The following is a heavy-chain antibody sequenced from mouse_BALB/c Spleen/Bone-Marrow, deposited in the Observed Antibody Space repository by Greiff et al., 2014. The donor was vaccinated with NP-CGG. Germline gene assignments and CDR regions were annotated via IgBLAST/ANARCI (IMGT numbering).Heavy chain of an antibody. CDR3: ARKGISTVIATAYYFDY. CDR2: IFSGTGTT. D-gene: IGHD2-4*01. V-gene: IGHV1S132*01. J-gene: IGHJ2*01. Sequence: QVQVKEAGAGLGKPGASVKLSFKTSCYTFPSSWVSWGKKKPGKGLWGVGEIFSGTGTTYYNEEFKDKATLTIDTSSSTAYMQLSSLTSEDSAVYFCARKGISTVIATAYYFDYWGQGSTLTVSS. CDR1: CYTFPSSW.